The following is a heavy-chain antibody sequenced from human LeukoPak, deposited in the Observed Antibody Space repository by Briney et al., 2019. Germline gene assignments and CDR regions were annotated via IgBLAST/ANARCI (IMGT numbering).Heavy chain of an antibody. V-gene: IGHV3-66*01. CDR3: AKAELGVDTFFDY. Sequence: PGGSLRLSCAASGFTVSSNYLSWVRQAPGKGLEWVSVIYSGGSTYYADSVKGRFTFSRDNSKNTLYLQMNSLRAEDAAFYYCAKAELGVDTFFDYWGQGTLVTVSS. D-gene: IGHD3-3*01. CDR1: GFTVSSNY. CDR2: IYSGGST. J-gene: IGHJ4*02.